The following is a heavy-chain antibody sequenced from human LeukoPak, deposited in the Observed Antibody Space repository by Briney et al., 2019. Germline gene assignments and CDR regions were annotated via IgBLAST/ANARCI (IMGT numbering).Heavy chain of an antibody. J-gene: IGHJ4*02. V-gene: IGHV3-21*01. CDR2: ISRSSGYI. CDR1: GFTLSSYS. CDR3: ARFPEVSNTSSIDF. Sequence: GGSLRVSCVASGFTLSSYSMNWVRQAPGKGLEWVSSISRSSGYIFYADSIKGRFTVSRDNSKNALYLQMNSLRADDTAVYYCARFPEVSNTSSIDFWGQGTLVTVSS. D-gene: IGHD6-6*01.